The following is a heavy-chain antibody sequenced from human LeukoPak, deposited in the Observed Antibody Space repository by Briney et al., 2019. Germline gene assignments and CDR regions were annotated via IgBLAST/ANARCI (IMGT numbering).Heavy chain of an antibody. CDR2: IYSGGST. V-gene: IGHV3-53*01. J-gene: IGHJ4*02. D-gene: IGHD3-22*01. Sequence: GGSLRLSCAASGFTFSSYGMHWVHQAPGKGLEWVSVIYSGGSTYYADSVKGRFTISRDNSKNTLYLQMNSLRAEDTAVYYCARDYYDSSGYFDYWGQGTLVTVSS. CDR3: ARDYYDSSGYFDY. CDR1: GFTFSSYG.